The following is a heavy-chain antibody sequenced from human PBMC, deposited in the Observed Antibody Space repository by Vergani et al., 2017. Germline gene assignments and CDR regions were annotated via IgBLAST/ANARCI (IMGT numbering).Heavy chain of an antibody. CDR3: VSGSRRLLWFVELEAPLDY. CDR1: GFTVSSNY. Sequence: EVQLVESGGGLVQPGGSLRLSCAASGFTVSSNYMSWVRQAPGKGLEWVSVIYSGGSTYYADSVKGRFTISRDNSKNTLYLQMSSLRAEGTAVYYCVSGSRRLLWFVELEAPLDYWGQGTLVTVSS. V-gene: IGHV3-66*01. D-gene: IGHD3-10*01. J-gene: IGHJ4*02. CDR2: IYSGGST.